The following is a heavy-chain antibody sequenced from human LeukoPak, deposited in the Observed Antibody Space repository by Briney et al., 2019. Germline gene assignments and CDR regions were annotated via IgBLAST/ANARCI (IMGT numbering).Heavy chain of an antibody. D-gene: IGHD6-13*01. CDR1: GLTVSNNY. Sequence: GGSLRLSCAAPGLTVSNNYMNWVRQAPGKGLEWVSVLYSGGSTYYADSVKGRFTISRDNSKNTLHLQMNSLTTEDTGVYYCAREDSSWHAFGFWGQGTLVSVSS. CDR3: AREDSSWHAFGF. CDR2: LYSGGST. J-gene: IGHJ4*02. V-gene: IGHV3-66*01.